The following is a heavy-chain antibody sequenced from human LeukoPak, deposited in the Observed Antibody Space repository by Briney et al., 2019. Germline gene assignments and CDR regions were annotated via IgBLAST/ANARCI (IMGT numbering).Heavy chain of an antibody. V-gene: IGHV3-23*01. Sequence: GGSLRLSCAASGFSFSSYAMTWARQAPVKGLEWVSATSGDGTRTYYADSVKGRFTISRDNSKNTLYLQMNSLRAEDTAVYYCAKGVGGGYEVFDYWGQGTLVTVSS. CDR2: TSGDGTRT. CDR3: AKGVGGGYEVFDY. CDR1: GFSFSSYA. D-gene: IGHD5-12*01. J-gene: IGHJ4*02.